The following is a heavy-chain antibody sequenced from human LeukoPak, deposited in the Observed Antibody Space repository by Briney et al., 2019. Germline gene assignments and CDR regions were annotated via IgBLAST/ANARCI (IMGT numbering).Heavy chain of an antibody. CDR2: ISYDGSNK. D-gene: IGHD2-2*01. J-gene: IGHJ4*02. CDR3: AKDCSSTSCFDY. CDR1: GFTFSSYG. V-gene: IGHV3-30*18. Sequence: GGSLRLSCAASGFTFSSYGMHWVRQAPGKGLEWVAVISYDGSNKYYADSVKGRFTISRDNSKNTLYLQMNSLRAEDTAVYYCAKDCSSTSCFDYWGQGTLVTVSS.